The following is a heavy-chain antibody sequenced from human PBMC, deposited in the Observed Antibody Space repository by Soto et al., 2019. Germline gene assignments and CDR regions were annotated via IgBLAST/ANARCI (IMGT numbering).Heavy chain of an antibody. D-gene: IGHD2-2*01. Sequence: ASVKVSCKASGGTFSSYAISWVRQAPGQGLEWMGWMNPNSGNTGYAQKFQGRVTMTRNTSISTAYMELSSLRSEDTAVYYCARGGSTSWHTFDPWGQGTLVTVSS. V-gene: IGHV1-8*02. CDR3: ARGGSTSWHTFDP. CDR2: MNPNSGNT. CDR1: GGTFSSYA. J-gene: IGHJ5*02.